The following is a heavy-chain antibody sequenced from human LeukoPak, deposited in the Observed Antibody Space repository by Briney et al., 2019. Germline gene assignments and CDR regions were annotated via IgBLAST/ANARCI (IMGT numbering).Heavy chain of an antibody. J-gene: IGHJ4*02. CDR3: ARYPRYCGSGGCMGFDH. CDR2: INNNNGDT. V-gene: IGHV1-18*01. CDR1: GYNFIIYV. Sequence: GASVKVSCKASGYNFIIYVLTCVRQAPGQGLEWMGWINNNNGDTNYAQKIQDRVTMITDTSTSTAYMELRSLRYDDPAVYYCARYPRYCGSGGCMGFDHWGQGTLVTVSS. D-gene: IGHD2-15*01.